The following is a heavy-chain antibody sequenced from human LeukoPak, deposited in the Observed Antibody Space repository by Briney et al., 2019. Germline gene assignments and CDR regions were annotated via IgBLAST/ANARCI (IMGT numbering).Heavy chain of an antibody. V-gene: IGHV3-30*02. D-gene: IGHD5-24*01. J-gene: IGHJ4*02. CDR3: AKSGYNRFDY. CDR1: GFIFSSYG. Sequence: GGSLRLSCAASGFIFSSYGMHWVRQAPGKGLEWVAFIRYDGNNKYYADSVKGRFTISRDNSKNTLYLQMNSLRAEDAAVYYCAKSGYNRFDYWGQGTLVTVSS. CDR2: IRYDGNNK.